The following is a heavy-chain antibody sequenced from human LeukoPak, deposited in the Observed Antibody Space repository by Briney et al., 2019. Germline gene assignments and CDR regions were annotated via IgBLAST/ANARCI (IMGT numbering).Heavy chain of an antibody. CDR3: ARRRYFDSTGYNPTYYLDN. V-gene: IGHV4-59*01. Sequence: SETLSLTCTVSGDSFIGSYWSWIRQAPGKGLEWIGYIYYPVDTNYNPSLQSRATISADVSKKQFSLRLTSVTAADTAVYYCARRRYFDSTGYNPTYYLDNGGQGLLVTVSS. CDR2: IYYPVDT. CDR1: GDSFIGSY. J-gene: IGHJ4*02. D-gene: IGHD3-22*01.